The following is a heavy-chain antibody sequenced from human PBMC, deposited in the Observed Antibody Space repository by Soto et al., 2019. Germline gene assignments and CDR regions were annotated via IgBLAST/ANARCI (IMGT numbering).Heavy chain of an antibody. CDR1: GASIRSYH. CDR3: AKDVSSRRWFDP. D-gene: IGHD3-16*01. J-gene: IGHJ5*02. Sequence: LSLTCAVSGASIRSYHWSWIRQPAGKGLEWIGRMQHTGNTNYNPSLKSRVTMSVDTSKNRISLKMTSVTAADTAVYFCAKDVSSRRWFDPWGQGILVTVSS. V-gene: IGHV4-4*07. CDR2: MQHTGNT.